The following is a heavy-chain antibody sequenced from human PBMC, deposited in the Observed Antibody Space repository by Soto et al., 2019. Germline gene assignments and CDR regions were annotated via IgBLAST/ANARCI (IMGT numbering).Heavy chain of an antibody. CDR3: AHRDSTGTTTYFDS. CDR1: GFSFTTTRMG. Sequence: QITLKEAGPTLVKPTETLTLTCTFSGFSFTTTRMGVGWTRQPPGKALEWLAIIYWDGESRYNPLLRRRLTLTEDTSKNQVVITMTKMDTKDTATYYCAHRDSTGTTTYFDSWGQGIPVTVAS. CDR2: IYWDGES. J-gene: IGHJ4*02. D-gene: IGHD1-1*01. V-gene: IGHV2-5*02.